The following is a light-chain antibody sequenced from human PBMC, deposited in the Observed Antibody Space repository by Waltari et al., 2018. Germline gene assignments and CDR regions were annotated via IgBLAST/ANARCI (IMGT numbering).Light chain of an antibody. J-gene: IGKJ2*01. V-gene: IGKV3-20*01. CDR1: QSVSSNY. CDR3: QQYGSSPTYT. CDR2: GAS. Sequence: EIVLTQSPGTTSLSPGERATLSRRASQSVSSNYLAWYQQKPGQAPRLLIYGASSRATGIPDRFSGSGSGTVFTLTISRLEPEDFAVYYCQQYGSSPTYTFGQGTKLEI.